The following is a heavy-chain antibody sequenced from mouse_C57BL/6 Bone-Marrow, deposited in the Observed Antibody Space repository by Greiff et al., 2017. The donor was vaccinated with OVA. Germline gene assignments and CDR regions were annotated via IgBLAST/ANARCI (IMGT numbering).Heavy chain of an antibody. J-gene: IGHJ4*01. CDR3: ARGWYYGSSYNYAMDY. CDR1: GYSITSGYY. D-gene: IGHD1-1*01. V-gene: IGHV3-6*01. Sequence: EVHLVESGPGLVKPSQSLSLTCSVTGYSITSGYYWNWIRQFPGNKLEWMGYISYDGSNNYNPSLKNRISITRDTSKNQFFLKLNSVTTEDTATYYCARGWYYGSSYNYAMDYWGQGTSVTVSS. CDR2: ISYDGSN.